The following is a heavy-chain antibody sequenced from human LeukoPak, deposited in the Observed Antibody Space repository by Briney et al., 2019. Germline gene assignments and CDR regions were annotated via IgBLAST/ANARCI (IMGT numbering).Heavy chain of an antibody. Sequence: GGSLRLSCAASGFTFSSYSMNWVRQAPGKGPEWVSSISSSSSYIYYADSVKGRFTISRDNAKNSLYLQMNSLRAEDTAVYYCARDLLPIVVVVAATQDYYYGMDVWGQGTTVTVSS. CDR3: ARDLLPIVVVVAATQDYYYGMDV. V-gene: IGHV3-21*01. D-gene: IGHD2-15*01. CDR2: ISSSSSYI. J-gene: IGHJ6*02. CDR1: GFTFSSYS.